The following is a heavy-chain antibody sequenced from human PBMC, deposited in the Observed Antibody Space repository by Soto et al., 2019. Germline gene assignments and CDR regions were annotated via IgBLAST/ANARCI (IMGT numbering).Heavy chain of an antibody. V-gene: IGHV1-69*13. CDR2: IIPIFGTA. CDR3: ARDSSIAVAGTPYCYYGMDV. Sequence: GASVNVSCKASGGTFSSYAVSWVREVAGQGLEWMGGIIPIFGTANYAQKFQGRVTITADESTSTAYMELSSLRSEDTAVYYCARDSSIAVAGTPYCYYGMDVWGQGTTVTVSS. J-gene: IGHJ6*02. CDR1: GGTFSSYA. D-gene: IGHD6-19*01.